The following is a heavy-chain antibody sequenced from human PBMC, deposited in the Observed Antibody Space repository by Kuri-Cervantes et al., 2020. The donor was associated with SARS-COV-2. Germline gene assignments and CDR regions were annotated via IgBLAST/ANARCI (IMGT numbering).Heavy chain of an antibody. CDR2: IWYDGSNK. V-gene: IGHV3-33*01. Sequence: GGSLRLSCAASGFTFSSYGMHWVRQAPGKGLEWVAVIWYDGSNKYYADSVKGRFTISRDNSKNTLYLQMNSLRAEDTAVYCCARDPTYYYDSSGYYRAWFFDYWGQGTLVTVSS. CDR1: GFTFSSYG. D-gene: IGHD3-22*01. J-gene: IGHJ4*02. CDR3: ARDPTYYYDSSGYYRAWFFDY.